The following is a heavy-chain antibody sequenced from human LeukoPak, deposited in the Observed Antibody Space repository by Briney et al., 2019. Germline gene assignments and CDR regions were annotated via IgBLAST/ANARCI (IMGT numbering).Heavy chain of an antibody. D-gene: IGHD1/OR15-1a*01. J-gene: IGHJ4*02. CDR1: GFTFSSYE. V-gene: IGHV3-48*03. CDR2: ISSSGSTI. Sequence: GGSLRLSCAASGFTFSSYEMNWVRQAPGKGLEWASYISSSGSTIYYADSVKGRFTISRDNAKNSLYLQMNSLRAEDTAVYYCVRETIGTGWSPGYWGQGTLVTVSS. CDR3: VRETIGTGWSPGY.